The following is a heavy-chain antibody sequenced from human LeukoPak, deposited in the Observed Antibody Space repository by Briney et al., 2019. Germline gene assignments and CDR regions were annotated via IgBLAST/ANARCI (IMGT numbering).Heavy chain of an antibody. J-gene: IGHJ4*02. CDR1: GYTFSSYG. Sequence: ASVKVSCKASGYTFSSYGINWVRQATGQGLEWVGRTNRNSGGTDYAQKFQGRVTMTRDTSTSTAYMELSSLRSDDTAVYYCAISSFGRDEHYWGQGTLVTVSS. CDR3: AISSFGRDEHY. D-gene: IGHD3-16*01. V-gene: IGHV1-2*06. CDR2: TNRNSGGT.